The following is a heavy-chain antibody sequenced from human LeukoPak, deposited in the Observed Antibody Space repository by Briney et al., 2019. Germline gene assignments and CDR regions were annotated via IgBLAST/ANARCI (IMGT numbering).Heavy chain of an antibody. J-gene: IGHJ4*02. V-gene: IGHV3-30-3*01. CDR3: VSGRDSGY. CDR1: GFTFSSYA. CDR2: ISYDGSNK. D-gene: IGHD6-19*01. Sequence: GRSLRLSCAASGFTFSSYAMHWVRQAPGKGLEWVAVISYDGSNKYYADSVKGRFTISRDNSKNTLYLQMNSLRVKDTAVYYCVSGRDSGYWGQGTLVIVSS.